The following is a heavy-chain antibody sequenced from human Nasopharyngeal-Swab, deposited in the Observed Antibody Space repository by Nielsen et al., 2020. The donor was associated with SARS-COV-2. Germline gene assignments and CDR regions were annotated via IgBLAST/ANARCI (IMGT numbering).Heavy chain of an antibody. Sequence: GESLKVSCAASGFTFSNYWMSWVRQAPGKGLEWVANIKQDGSEKYYVDSVKGRFTISRDNAKNMLYLQMNSLRAEDTAVYHCARGGRTFDSWGQGTLVTVSS. CDR3: ARGGRTFDS. V-gene: IGHV3-7*03. CDR2: IKQDGSEK. D-gene: IGHD1-26*01. CDR1: GFTFSNYW. J-gene: IGHJ5*01.